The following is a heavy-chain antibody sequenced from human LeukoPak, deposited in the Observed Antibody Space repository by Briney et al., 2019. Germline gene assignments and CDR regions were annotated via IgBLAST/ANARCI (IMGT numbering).Heavy chain of an antibody. Sequence: SETLSLTCTVSGGSISSSSYYWSWIRQPPGKGLEWIGYIYYSGSTNYNPSLKSRVTISVDTSKNQFSLKLSSVTAADTAVYYCARVTVRSCSGGSCYPDYWGQGTLVTVSS. D-gene: IGHD2-15*01. CDR1: GGSISSSSYY. J-gene: IGHJ4*02. CDR2: IYYSGST. CDR3: ARVTVRSCSGGSCYPDY. V-gene: IGHV4-61*01.